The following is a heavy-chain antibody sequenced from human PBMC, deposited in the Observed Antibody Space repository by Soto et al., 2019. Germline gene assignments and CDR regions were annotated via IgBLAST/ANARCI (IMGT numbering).Heavy chain of an antibody. CDR3: AKGSGGSGYYYGMDV. J-gene: IGHJ6*02. Sequence: SLRLSCAASGFTFDDYAMHWVRQAPGKGLEWVSGISWNSGSIGYADSVKGRFTISRDNAKNSLYLQMNSLRAEDTALYYCAKGSGGSGYYYGMDVWAKGPRSPSP. D-gene: IGHD2-15*01. CDR1: GFTFDDYA. CDR2: ISWNSGSI. V-gene: IGHV3-9*01.